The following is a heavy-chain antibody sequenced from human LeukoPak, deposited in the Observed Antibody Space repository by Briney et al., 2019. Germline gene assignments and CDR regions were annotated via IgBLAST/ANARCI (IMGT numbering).Heavy chain of an antibody. J-gene: IGHJ4*02. CDR3: AKDREWWELLLSVRSGFDY. CDR1: GFTFSSYA. CDR2: ISGSGGST. D-gene: IGHD1-26*01. V-gene: IGHV3-23*01. Sequence: GGSLRLSCAASGFTFSSYAMSWVRQAPGKGLEWVSAISGSGGSTYYADSVKGRFTISRDNSKNTLYLQMNSLRAEDAAVYYCAKDREWWELLLSVRSGFDYWGQGALVTVSS.